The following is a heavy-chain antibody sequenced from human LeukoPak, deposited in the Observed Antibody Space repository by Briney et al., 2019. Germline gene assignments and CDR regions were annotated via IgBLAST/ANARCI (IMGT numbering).Heavy chain of an antibody. CDR3: AKTYSSSWYWGAFDI. D-gene: IGHD6-13*01. CDR1: GFTFSSYA. Sequence: GGSLRLSCAASGFTFSSYAMSWVRQAPGKGLEWVSDISGSGGSTYYADSVKGRFTISRDNSKNTLYLQMNSLRAEDTAVYYCAKTYSSSWYWGAFDIWGQGTMVTVSS. J-gene: IGHJ3*02. CDR2: ISGSGGST. V-gene: IGHV3-23*01.